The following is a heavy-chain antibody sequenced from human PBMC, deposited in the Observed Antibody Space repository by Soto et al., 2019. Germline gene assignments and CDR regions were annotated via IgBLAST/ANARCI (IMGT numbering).Heavy chain of an antibody. J-gene: IGHJ6*02. V-gene: IGHV1-2*02. CDR1: GYTCTVYY. CDR3: ARERYQVISDGMDV. D-gene: IGHD2-2*01. CDR2: INPETGGT. Sequence: ASVKVSCKASGYTCTVYYVHCVLEAPGQGLEWMGCINPETGGTSYAQKFQGRVTLSRDTSINTAYLELSRLRFDDAAVYFCARERYQVISDGMDVWGQGTTVTVSS.